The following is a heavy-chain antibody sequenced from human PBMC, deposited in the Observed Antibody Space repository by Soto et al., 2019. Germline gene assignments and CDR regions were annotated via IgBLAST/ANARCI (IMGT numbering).Heavy chain of an antibody. CDR2: ISNDGSNR. V-gene: IGHV3-33*01. Sequence: QVQLVESGGGVVQPGRSLRLSCAASEFTFSNYGMHWVRQAPGKGLEWVAVISNDGSNRYHADSVKDRFTISRDKSKNTPYLQMNTLRAEDTAVYYCARDDEYSGNGMDVRGQGTTVTVS. CDR1: EFTFSNYG. J-gene: IGHJ6*02. D-gene: IGHD3-10*01. CDR3: ARDDEYSGNGMDV.